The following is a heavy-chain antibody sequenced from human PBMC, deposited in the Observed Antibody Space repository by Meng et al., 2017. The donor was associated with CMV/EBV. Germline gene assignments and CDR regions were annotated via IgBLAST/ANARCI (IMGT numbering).Heavy chain of an antibody. Sequence: GESLKISCAASGFTFSSYAMHWARQAPGKGLEYVSAISSNGGSTYYADSVNGRFTISRDNSKNTLYLQMGSLRAEDMAVYYCARVGEVTTGDYYYYGMDVWGQGTTVTVSS. CDR2: ISSNGGST. J-gene: IGHJ6*02. CDR1: GFTFSSYA. D-gene: IGHD4-11*01. CDR3: ARVGEVTTGDYYYYGMDV. V-gene: IGHV3-64*02.